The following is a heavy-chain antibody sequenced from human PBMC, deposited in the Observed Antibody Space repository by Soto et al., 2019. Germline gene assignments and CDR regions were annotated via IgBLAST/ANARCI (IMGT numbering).Heavy chain of an antibody. CDR2: INAGNGNT. Sequence: ASVKVSCKTSGYTFTDANYGITWVRQAPGQRLEWMGWINAGNGNTKYSQKFQDRVTITMDTSASTAYMELSSLRSEDTAVYYCARASGAFDIWGQGTMVTVSS. CDR3: ARASGAFDI. V-gene: IGHV1-3*01. D-gene: IGHD3-3*01. J-gene: IGHJ3*02. CDR1: GYTFTDANYG.